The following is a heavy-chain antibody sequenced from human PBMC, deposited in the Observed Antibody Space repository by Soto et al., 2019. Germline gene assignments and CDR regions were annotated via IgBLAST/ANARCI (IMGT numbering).Heavy chain of an antibody. Sequence: SGPTLVNPTQTLTLTCPSSGFALSTSGMRVSWIRQPPGKALEWLARIDWDDDKLYSTSLKTRLTISKDTSKNQVVLTMSNMDPVDTATYYWAWIHYYDSSGLGDAFDIWGQGTMVTVSS. CDR1: GFALSTSGMR. CDR2: IDWDDDK. D-gene: IGHD3-22*01. J-gene: IGHJ3*02. CDR3: AWIHYYDSSGLGDAFDI. V-gene: IGHV2-70*04.